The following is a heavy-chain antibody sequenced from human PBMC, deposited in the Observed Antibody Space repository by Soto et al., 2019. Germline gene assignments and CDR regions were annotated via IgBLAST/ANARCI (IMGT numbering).Heavy chain of an antibody. V-gene: IGHV3-7*03. CDR1: GFTFRSSW. Sequence: GGSLRLSCAASGFTFRSSWMSCVRLPPGNGLEWVANIKDDGSETYYVDSVKGRFTISRDNAKNSLYLQMNSLRVEDTAVYYCVNSYAARGWYEGSDYWGRGTVVTVSS. J-gene: IGHJ4*02. D-gene: IGHD6-19*01. CDR3: VNSYAARGWYEGSDY. CDR2: IKDDGSET.